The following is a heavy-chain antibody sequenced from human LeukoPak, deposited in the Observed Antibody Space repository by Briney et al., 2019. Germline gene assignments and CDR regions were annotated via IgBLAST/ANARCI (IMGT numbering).Heavy chain of an antibody. CDR2: INPSGGST. V-gene: IGHV1-46*01. CDR3: ASGRTDIVVVPATLRNYFFDY. J-gene: IGHJ4*02. D-gene: IGHD2-2*01. CDR1: GYTFTSYY. Sequence: ASVKVSCKASGYTFTSYYMHWVRQAPGQGLEWMGIINPSGGSTSYAQKFQGRVTISADKSTSTAYMELSSLRSEDTAVYYCASGRTDIVVVPATLRNYFFDYWGQGTVVTVSS.